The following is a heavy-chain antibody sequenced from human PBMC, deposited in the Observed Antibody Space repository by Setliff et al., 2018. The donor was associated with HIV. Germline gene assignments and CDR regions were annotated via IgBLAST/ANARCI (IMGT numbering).Heavy chain of an antibody. CDR3: AGEFAY. D-gene: IGHD3-10*01. CDR2: IYTSGST. J-gene: IGHJ4*02. Sequence: SETLSLTCTVSGDSITSRPYWTWVRQPAGKGLEWIGRIYTSGSTNYNPSLKSRVSMSIDTSDNRFSLNLNSVTAADTAVYYCAGEFAYWGQGALVTVSS. V-gene: IGHV4-4*07. CDR1: GDSITSRPY.